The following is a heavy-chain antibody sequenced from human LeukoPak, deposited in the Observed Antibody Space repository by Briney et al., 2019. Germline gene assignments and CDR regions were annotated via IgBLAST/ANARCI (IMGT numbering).Heavy chain of an antibody. CDR2: IYYSGSI. D-gene: IGHD2-15*01. CDR1: GGSISSSNYY. J-gene: IGHJ4*02. V-gene: IGHV4-39*01. Sequence: SETLSLTCTVSGGSISSSNYYWGWIRHPPGKGLEWIGSIYYSGSIYYNPSLKSRVTISVDTSKNQFSLKLTSVTAADTAVYYCARQRGYCSGGSCYGMFDYWGQGTLVTVSS. CDR3: ARQRGYCSGGSCYGMFDY.